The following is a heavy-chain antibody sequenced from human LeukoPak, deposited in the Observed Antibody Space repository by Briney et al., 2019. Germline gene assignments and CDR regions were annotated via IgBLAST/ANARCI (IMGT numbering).Heavy chain of an antibody. D-gene: IGHD2-2*01. CDR1: GFTFSSYA. CDR2: ISGSGGST. CDR3: AKDVYCSSTSCSGWFDP. Sequence: PGGSLRLSCAASGFTFSSYAMSWVRQAPGKGLEWVSAISGSGGSTYYADSVKGRFTISRDNSKNTLYLQMNSQRAEDTAVYYCAKDVYCSSTSCSGWFDPWGQGTLVTVFS. V-gene: IGHV3-23*01. J-gene: IGHJ5*02.